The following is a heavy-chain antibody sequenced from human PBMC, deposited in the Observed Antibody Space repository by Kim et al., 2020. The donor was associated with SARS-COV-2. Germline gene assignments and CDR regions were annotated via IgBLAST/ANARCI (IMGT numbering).Heavy chain of an antibody. Sequence: DYADAVEGRLTISGDNSKNTLYLKMNSLRAEDTGVYFCARDPQYSSSWPDYWGQGTRVTVSS. D-gene: IGHD6-13*01. J-gene: IGHJ4*02. CDR3: ARDPQYSSSWPDY. V-gene: IGHV3-30*03.